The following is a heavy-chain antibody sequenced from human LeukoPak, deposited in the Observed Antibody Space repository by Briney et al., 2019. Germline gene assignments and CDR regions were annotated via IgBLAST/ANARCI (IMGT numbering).Heavy chain of an antibody. J-gene: IGHJ4*02. D-gene: IGHD1-20*01. CDR2: FDPEDGET. CDR1: GYTLTELS. Sequence: ASVKVSCKVSGYTLTELSMHWLRQAPGKGLEWMGGFDPEDGETIYAQKFQGRVTMTEDTSTDTAYMELSSLRSEDTAVYYCATVPRYNWNYDYWGQGTLVTVSS. V-gene: IGHV1-24*01. CDR3: ATVPRYNWNYDY.